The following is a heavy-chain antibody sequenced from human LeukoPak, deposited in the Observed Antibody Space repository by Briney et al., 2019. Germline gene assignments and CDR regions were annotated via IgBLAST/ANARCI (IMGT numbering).Heavy chain of an antibody. J-gene: IGHJ4*02. CDR2: ISYDGSNK. D-gene: IGHD2/OR15-2a*01. Sequence: GGSLRLSCAASGFTFSSYAMHWVRQAPGKGLEWVAVISYDGSNKYYADSVKGRFTISRDNSKNTLYLQMNSLRAEDTAVYYCAREIYYFDYWGQGTLVTVSS. CDR1: GFTFSSYA. CDR3: AREIYYFDY. V-gene: IGHV3-30-3*01.